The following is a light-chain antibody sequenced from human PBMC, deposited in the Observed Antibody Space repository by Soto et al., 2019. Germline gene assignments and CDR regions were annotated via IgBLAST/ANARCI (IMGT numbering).Light chain of an antibody. CDR3: QHYNDYSWT. CDR2: KTS. V-gene: IGKV1-5*03. CDR1: QSISIW. J-gene: IGKJ1*01. Sequence: DIHMTQSPSTLSASVGDRVTITCRASQSISIWLAWYQQKPGKAPNLLIYKTSSLESGVPSRFSGSGSGTEFTLPISSLQPDDFATYSCQHYNDYSWTFGQGTKVEIK.